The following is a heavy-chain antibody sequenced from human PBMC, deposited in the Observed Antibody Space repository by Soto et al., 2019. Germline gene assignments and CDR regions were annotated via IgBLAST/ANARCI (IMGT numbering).Heavy chain of an antibody. CDR2: ISYNGAT. CDR1: GASISSDDHY. D-gene: IGHD2-2*01. Sequence: SETLSLTCPVSGASISSDDHYWSWIRQPPGKGLEWIGYISYNGATSYNPSLKSRVTISVDTSKNQFSLRLNSVTAADTAVYYCAGEPVSGPKAHTVDNWGQGTRVTFS. CDR3: AGEPVSGPKAHTVDN. J-gene: IGHJ3*02. V-gene: IGHV4-30-4*01.